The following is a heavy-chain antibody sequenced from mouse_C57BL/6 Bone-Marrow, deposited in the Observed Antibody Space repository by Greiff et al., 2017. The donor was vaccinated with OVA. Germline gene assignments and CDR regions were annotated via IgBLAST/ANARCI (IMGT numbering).Heavy chain of an antibody. V-gene: IGHV7-1*01. CDR1: GFPFLAFY. CDR3: ARDNSNYVMDY. Sequence: VTVVDSGGGLVPSGRSLLLSCSPSGFPFLAFYIYFFLPSPCNLLDFLASIINKSHDYTTEYSASVKGRFIVARDTSQSILYLQMNALRAEDTAIYYCARDNSNYVMDYWGQGTSVTVSS. J-gene: IGHJ4*01. CDR2: IINKSHDYTT. D-gene: IGHD2-5*01.